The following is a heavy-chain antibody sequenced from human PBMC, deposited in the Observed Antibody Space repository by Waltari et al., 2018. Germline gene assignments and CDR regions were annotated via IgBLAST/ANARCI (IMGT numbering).Heavy chain of an antibody. CDR1: AYTFSTYG. CDR2: ISAQDGNT. V-gene: IGHV1-18*01. Sequence: QVHLVQSGAEVKTPGASVKVSCKASAYTFSTYGLTWVRQAPGQGLEWLGWISAQDGNTNYAPSLQDRVTLTTETSTYTAYMELNSLRPDDTAVYYCATAVGGNMEFDSWGHGSLVTVSS. J-gene: IGHJ4*01. D-gene: IGHD6-19*01. CDR3: ATAVGGNMEFDS.